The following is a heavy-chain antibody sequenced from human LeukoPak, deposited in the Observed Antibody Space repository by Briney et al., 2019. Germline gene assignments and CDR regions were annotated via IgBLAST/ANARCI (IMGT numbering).Heavy chain of an antibody. CDR1: GGSFSGYY. CDR3: ARAAAMEDYYYMDV. Sequence: SETLSLTCAVYGGSFSGYYWNWVRQPPGKGLEWIGEIYHSGSTNYNPSLKSRVTISGDKSKNQFSLKLSSVTAADTAVYYCARAAAMEDYYYMDVWGKGTTVTVSS. D-gene: IGHD2-2*01. V-gene: IGHV4-34*01. J-gene: IGHJ6*03. CDR2: IYHSGST.